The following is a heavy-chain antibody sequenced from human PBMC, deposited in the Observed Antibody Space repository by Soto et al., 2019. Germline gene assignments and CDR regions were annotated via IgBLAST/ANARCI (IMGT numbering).Heavy chain of an antibody. CDR1: GYSFTSYW. J-gene: IGHJ3*02. CDR3: ARSPLTIAAADDAFDI. D-gene: IGHD6-13*01. CDR2: IYPGDSDT. Sequence: GESLKISCTGSGYSFTSYWIGWVRQMPGKGLEWMGIIYPGDSDTRYSPSFQGQVTISADKSISTAYLQWSSLKASDTAMYYCARSPLTIAAADDAFDIWGQGTMVTVSS. V-gene: IGHV5-51*01.